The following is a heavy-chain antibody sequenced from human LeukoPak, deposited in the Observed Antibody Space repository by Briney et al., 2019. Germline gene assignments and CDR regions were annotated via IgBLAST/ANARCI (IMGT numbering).Heavy chain of an antibody. V-gene: IGHV3-23*01. D-gene: IGHD5-12*01. CDR3: AKDHTPDSGYDIPY. CDR2: IYSSGGRT. CDR1: GFTFSTYA. Sequence: GSLRLSCAASGFTFSTYAINWLRQAPGKGLEWVSIIYSSGGRTSYAYSVTGRFTISRNNSTTTLYLQMTRLRAEDTAVYYCAKDHTPDSGYDIPYWGQGTLVTVSS. J-gene: IGHJ4*02.